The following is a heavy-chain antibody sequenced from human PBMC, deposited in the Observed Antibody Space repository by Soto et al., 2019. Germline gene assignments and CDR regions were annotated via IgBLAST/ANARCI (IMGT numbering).Heavy chain of an antibody. Sequence: ASVKVSCKASGYTFTSYGISWVRQAPGQGLEWMGWISAYNGNTNYAQKLQGRVTMTTDTSTSTAYMELRSLRAEDTAVYYCARGTPPYQIEGKYYWTDDYWGQGTLVTVSS. CDR2: ISAYNGNT. CDR1: GYTFTSYG. CDR3: ARGTPPYQIEGKYYWTDDY. J-gene: IGHJ4*02. V-gene: IGHV1-18*01. D-gene: IGHD2-8*01.